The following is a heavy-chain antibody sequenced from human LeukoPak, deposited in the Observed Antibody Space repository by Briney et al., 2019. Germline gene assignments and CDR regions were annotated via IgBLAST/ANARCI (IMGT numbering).Heavy chain of an antibody. V-gene: IGHV3-20*04. CDR2: INWNGGST. J-gene: IGHJ4*02. CDR1: GLTFDDYG. D-gene: IGHD5-18*01. CDR3: ARDKREGYSYGSSFDY. Sequence: GGSLRLSCAASGLTFDDYGMSWVRQAPGKGLEWVSGINWNGGSTDYADSVKGRFTISRDNAKNSLYLQMNSLRVEDTALYYCARDKREGYSYGSSFDYWGQGTLVTVSS.